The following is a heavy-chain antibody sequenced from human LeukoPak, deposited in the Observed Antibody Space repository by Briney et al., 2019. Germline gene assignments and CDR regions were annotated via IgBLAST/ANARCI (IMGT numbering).Heavy chain of an antibody. CDR3: ARGYTVPHYFDY. V-gene: IGHV1-69*13. CDR2: IIPIFGTA. J-gene: IGHJ4*02. Sequence: SVKVSCKASGYTFTSYYMHWVRQAPGQGLEWMGGIIPIFGTANYAQKFQGRVTITADESTSTAYMELSSLRSEDTAVYYCARGYTVPHYFDYWGQGTLVTVSS. CDR1: GYTFTSYY. D-gene: IGHD3-16*02.